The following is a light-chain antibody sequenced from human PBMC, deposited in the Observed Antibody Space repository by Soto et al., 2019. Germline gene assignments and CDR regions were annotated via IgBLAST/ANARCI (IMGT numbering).Light chain of an antibody. CDR1: QSVGSG. CDR3: QQYNKWPPWT. V-gene: IGKV3-15*01. Sequence: EIVMTQSPGTLSVSPGERATLSCRVSQSVGSGLAWYQHKPGQAPRLLIYGASTRSTGIPAMISGSGSGTEFTLTISNVQSEDLAVYYCQQYNKWPPWTFGQGTKVESK. J-gene: IGKJ1*01. CDR2: GAS.